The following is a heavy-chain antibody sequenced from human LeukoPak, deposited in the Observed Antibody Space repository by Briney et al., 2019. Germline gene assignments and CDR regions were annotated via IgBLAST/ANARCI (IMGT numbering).Heavy chain of an antibody. V-gene: IGHV4-34*01. Sequence: SETLSLTCAVYGGSFSGYYWSWIRQPPGKGLEWIGEINHSGSTNYNPSLKSRVTISVDTSKNQFSLKLSSVTAADTAVYYCARGLRNYGNDYWGQGTQVTVSS. CDR1: GGSFSGYY. CDR3: ARGLRNYGNDY. D-gene: IGHD4-17*01. J-gene: IGHJ4*02. CDR2: INHSGST.